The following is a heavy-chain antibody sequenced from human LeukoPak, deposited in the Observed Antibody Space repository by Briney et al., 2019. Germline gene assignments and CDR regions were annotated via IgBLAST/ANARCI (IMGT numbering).Heavy chain of an antibody. V-gene: IGHV3-21*01. J-gene: IGHJ6*03. CDR1: EFTFSRYN. D-gene: IGHD6-19*01. CDR2: ISSRSSYI. CDR3: ARDAQWLVPEGYYYYMDV. Sequence: MPGGSLRLSCAGSEFTFSRYNMNWFRQAPGKGLERVSSISSRSSYIFYADSVKGRFTISRDNAKNSLYLQMNSLGAEDTAVYYCARDAQWLVPEGYYYYMDVWGKGTTVTVSS.